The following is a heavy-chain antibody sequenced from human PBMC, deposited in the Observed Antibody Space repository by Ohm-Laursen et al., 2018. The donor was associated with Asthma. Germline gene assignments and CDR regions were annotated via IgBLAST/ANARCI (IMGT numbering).Heavy chain of an antibody. Sequence: GTLSLTCAVYGGSFSGYYWSWIRQPPGKGLEWIGEINHSGSTNYNPSLKSRVTISVDTSKNQFSLKLNSVTAADTAVYYCARVGYCGGDYYSGRFSFDYWGQGTLVTVSS. V-gene: IGHV4-34*01. CDR3: ARVGYCGGDYYSGRFSFDY. CDR1: GGSFSGYY. CDR2: INHSGST. D-gene: IGHD2-21*02. J-gene: IGHJ4*02.